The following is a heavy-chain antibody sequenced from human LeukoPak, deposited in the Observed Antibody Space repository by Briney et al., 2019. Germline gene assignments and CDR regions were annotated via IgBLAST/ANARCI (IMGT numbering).Heavy chain of an antibody. V-gene: IGHV3-21*01. Sequence: KSGGSLRLSCAASGFTFSSYSMNWVRQAPGRGLEWVSSISSSSSYIYYADSVKGRFTISRDNAKNSLYLQMNSLRAEDTAVYYCATDDTIFGIMDVWGKGTTVTVSS. CDR1: GFTFSSYS. J-gene: IGHJ6*03. D-gene: IGHD3-3*01. CDR2: ISSSSSYI. CDR3: ATDDTIFGIMDV.